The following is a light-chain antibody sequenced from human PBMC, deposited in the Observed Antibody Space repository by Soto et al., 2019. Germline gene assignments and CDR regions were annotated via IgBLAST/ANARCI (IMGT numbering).Light chain of an antibody. CDR3: QPYVNSPQIT. CDR1: QSVSSSY. V-gene: IGKV3-20*01. J-gene: IGKJ5*01. CDR2: GVS. Sequence: EIVLTQSPGTLSLSPGERATLSCRASQSVSSSYLAWYQQKPGQAPRPIIYGVSSRATGIPDRFSGSGSGTDFTLTVSTLEPDDFAVYYCQPYVNSPQITFGQGTRLEI.